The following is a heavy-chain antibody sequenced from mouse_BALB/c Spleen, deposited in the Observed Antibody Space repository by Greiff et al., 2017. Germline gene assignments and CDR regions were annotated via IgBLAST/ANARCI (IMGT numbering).Heavy chain of an antibody. CDR2: ISYSGST. CDR3: ARWDYYGSSPYYYAMDY. D-gene: IGHD1-1*01. Sequence: ESGPGLVKPSQSLSLTCTVTGYSITSDYAWNWIRQFPGNKLEWMGYISYSGSTSYNPSLKSRISITRDTSKNQFFLQLNSVTTEDTATYYCARWDYYGSSPYYYAMDYWGQGTSVTVSS. V-gene: IGHV3-2*02. J-gene: IGHJ4*01. CDR1: GYSITSDYA.